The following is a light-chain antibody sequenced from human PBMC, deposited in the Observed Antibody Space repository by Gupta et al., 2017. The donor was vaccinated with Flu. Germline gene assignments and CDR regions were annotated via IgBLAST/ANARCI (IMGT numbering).Light chain of an antibody. V-gene: IGKV1D-8*01. Sequence: PSLQSASTAGRVTISCRTSEGISSYLAWYQQKPGKAPELLIYAASTLQSGVPSRFSGSGSGTDFTLTISCLQSEDFATYYCQQYYSYPRTFGQGTKVEIK. CDR1: EGISSY. CDR2: AAS. J-gene: IGKJ1*01. CDR3: QQYYSYPRT.